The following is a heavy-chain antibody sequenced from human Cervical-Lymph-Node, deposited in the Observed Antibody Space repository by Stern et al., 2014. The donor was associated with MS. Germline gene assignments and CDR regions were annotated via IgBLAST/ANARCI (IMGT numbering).Heavy chain of an antibody. V-gene: IGHV3-30*18. CDR2: ISYDGSNK. CDR3: AKTNGY. J-gene: IGHJ4*02. CDR1: GFTFSSYG. Sequence: VQLGESGGGVVQPGRSLRLSCAASGFTFSSYGMHWVRQAPGKGLEWVAVISYDGSNKYYADSVKGRFTISRDNSKNTLYLQMNSLRAEDTAVYYCAKTNGYWGQGTLVTVSS.